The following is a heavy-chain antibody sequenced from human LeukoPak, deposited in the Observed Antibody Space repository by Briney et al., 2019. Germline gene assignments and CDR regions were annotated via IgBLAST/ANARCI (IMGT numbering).Heavy chain of an antibody. J-gene: IGHJ4*02. CDR1: GLTFEDYG. D-gene: IGHD1-26*01. CDR3: AREVVGATEYYFDY. CDR2: ISWNSGYI. Sequence: PGGSLRLSCAASGLTFEDYGMHWVRQAPGKGLEWISGISWNSGYIAYADSVKGRFTISRDNSKNTLYLQMNSLRAEDTAVYYCAREVVGATEYYFDYWGQGTLVTVSS. V-gene: IGHV3-9*01.